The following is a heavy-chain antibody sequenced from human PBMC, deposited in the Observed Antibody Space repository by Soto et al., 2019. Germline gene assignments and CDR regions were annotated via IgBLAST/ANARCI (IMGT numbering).Heavy chain of an antibody. V-gene: IGHV1-18*01. CDR1: GYTFTSYG. Sequence: QVQLVQSGAEVKKPGASVKVSCKASGYTFTSYGISWVRQAPGQGLEWMGWISAYNGNTNYAQKLQGRVTMTKDTSTSTAYMELSSLRSDDTAVYYCARAVSSSSSGWSYYYYYMDVWGKGTTVTVSS. CDR2: ISAYNGNT. D-gene: IGHD6-6*01. J-gene: IGHJ6*03. CDR3: ARAVSSSSSGWSYYYYYMDV.